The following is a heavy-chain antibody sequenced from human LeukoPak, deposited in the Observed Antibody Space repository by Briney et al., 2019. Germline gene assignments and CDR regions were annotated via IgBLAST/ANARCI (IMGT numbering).Heavy chain of an antibody. Sequence: GGSLRLSCAASGFTFSSYGMHWVRQAPGKGLEWVAFIRYDGSNKYYADSVKGRFTISRDNSKNTLYLQMNSLRAEDTAVYYCAKDSMRYNWNDFDYWGQGTLVTVSS. D-gene: IGHD1-1*01. V-gene: IGHV3-30*02. CDR3: AKDSMRYNWNDFDY. CDR2: IRYDGSNK. CDR1: GFTFSSYG. J-gene: IGHJ4*02.